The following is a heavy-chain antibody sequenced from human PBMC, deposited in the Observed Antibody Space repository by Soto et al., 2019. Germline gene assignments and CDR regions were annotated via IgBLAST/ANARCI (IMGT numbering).Heavy chain of an antibody. CDR1: GFTVSSNY. CDR2: IYSGGST. CDR3: AGGGGVAAAIFHY. Sequence: GGSLRLSCAASGFTVSSNYMNWVRQAPGKGLEWISIIYSGGSTYYADSVKGRFTISRDNSKNTLYLQMNSLRVEDTAVYYCAGGGGVAAAIFHYWGQGTLVTVSS. D-gene: IGHD2-2*01. V-gene: IGHV3-66*01. J-gene: IGHJ4*02.